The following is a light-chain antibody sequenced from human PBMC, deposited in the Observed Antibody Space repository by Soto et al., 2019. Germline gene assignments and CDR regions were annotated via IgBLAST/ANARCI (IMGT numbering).Light chain of an antibody. CDR3: HQRHSWPRT. Sequence: EIVLTQSPGTLSLSPGERATLSCRASQRISSSYLAWYLQKPGQAPRLLIYLTSNRAAGIPARFSGSGSGTDFTLTISDVEPEDFAVYYCHQRHSWPRTFGQVNKVDIK. CDR2: LTS. V-gene: IGKV3-11*01. CDR1: QRISSSY. J-gene: IGKJ1*01.